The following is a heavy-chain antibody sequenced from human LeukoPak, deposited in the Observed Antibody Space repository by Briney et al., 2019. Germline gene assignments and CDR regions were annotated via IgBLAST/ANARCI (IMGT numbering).Heavy chain of an antibody. CDR3: ARDGGSYYYFDY. Sequence: QTLSLTCAISGDSLSSNSAAWNWLRQSPSRGLEWLGSTYFRSKLYNDFAVSVKSQITINADTSKNLFSLQLNSVTPEDTAAYYCARDGGSYYYFDYWGQGILVTVSS. J-gene: IGHJ4*02. D-gene: IGHD1-26*01. CDR2: TYFRSKLYN. V-gene: IGHV6-1*01. CDR1: GDSLSSNSAA.